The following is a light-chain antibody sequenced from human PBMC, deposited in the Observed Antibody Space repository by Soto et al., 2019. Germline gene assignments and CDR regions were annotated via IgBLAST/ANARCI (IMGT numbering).Light chain of an antibody. J-gene: IGLJ1*01. CDR2: GNS. CDR1: SSNIGAGYD. Sequence: QSVLTQPPSVSGARGQRVTISCTGSSSNIGAGYDVHWYQQLPGTAPKLLIYGNSNRPSGVPDRFSGSKSGTSASLAITGLQAEDEADYYCQSYDSSLSQGVFGTGTKLTVL. CDR3: QSYDSSLSQGV. V-gene: IGLV1-40*01.